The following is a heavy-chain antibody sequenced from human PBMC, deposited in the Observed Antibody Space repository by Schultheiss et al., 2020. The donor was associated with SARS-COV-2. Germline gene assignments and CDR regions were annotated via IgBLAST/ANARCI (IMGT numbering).Heavy chain of an antibody. CDR2: IKQDGSEK. V-gene: IGHV3-7*01. CDR1: GFTFSSYW. Sequence: GGSLRLSCAASGFTFSSYWMSWVRQAPGKGLEWVANIKQDGSEKYYVDSVKGRFTISRDNAKNSLYLQMNSLRAEDTAVYYCARDRYYYDSSGYFDSWGQGTLVTVSS. CDR3: ARDRYYYDSSGYFDS. D-gene: IGHD3-22*01. J-gene: IGHJ5*01.